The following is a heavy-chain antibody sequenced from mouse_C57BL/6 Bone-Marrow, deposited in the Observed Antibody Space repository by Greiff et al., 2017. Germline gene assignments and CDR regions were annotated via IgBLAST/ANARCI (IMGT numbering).Heavy chain of an antibody. V-gene: IGHV1-42*01. CDR3: ARALLRDYYAMDD. J-gene: IGHJ4*01. Sequence: EVQLQQSGPELVKPGASVKISCKASCNSFTGYYMNWVKQSPEKSLEWIGVINPSTGGTTSNQKFEAKATMTVDKSSSTAYMQLKSLTSEDSAVYYCARALLRDYYAMDDWGPGTSVTVSS. D-gene: IGHD1-1*01. CDR1: CNSFTGYY. CDR2: INPSTGGT.